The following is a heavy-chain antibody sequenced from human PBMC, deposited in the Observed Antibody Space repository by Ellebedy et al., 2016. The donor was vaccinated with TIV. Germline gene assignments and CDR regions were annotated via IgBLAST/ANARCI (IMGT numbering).Heavy chain of an antibody. CDR3: ARGKSNLYRSIVTRPYDY. J-gene: IGHJ4*02. CDR2: INHSGST. CDR1: VGSFSGYY. D-gene: IGHD6-6*01. Sequence: MPSETLSLTCAVYVGSFSGYYWSWIRQPPGKGLEWIGEINHSGSTNYNPSLKSRVTISVDTSKNQFSLKVNSVTAADTAVYYCARGKSNLYRSIVTRPYDYWGQGTLVTVSS. V-gene: IGHV4-34*01.